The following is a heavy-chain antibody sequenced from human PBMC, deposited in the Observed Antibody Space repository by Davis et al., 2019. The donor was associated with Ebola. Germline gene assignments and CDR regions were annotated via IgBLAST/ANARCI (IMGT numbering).Heavy chain of an antibody. CDR2: IYHSEST. CDR1: GGSISSSNW. J-gene: IGHJ3*01. CDR3: PRVGDMTTTPDAFDL. V-gene: IGHV4-4*02. D-gene: IGHD4-11*01. Sequence: MPSETLSLTCAVSGGSISSSNWWSWVRQPPGKGLEWIGEIYHSESTNYNPSLKNRVTMLVDKSKTLFSLKLTSVTAADTAVYYFPRVGDMTTTPDAFDLWGQGTMVTVSS.